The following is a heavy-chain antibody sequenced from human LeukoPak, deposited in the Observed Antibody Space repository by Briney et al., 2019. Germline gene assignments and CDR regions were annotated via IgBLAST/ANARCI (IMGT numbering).Heavy chain of an antibody. CDR1: GGSINSGDDY. Sequence: SQTLSLTCTVSGGSINSGDDYWSWIRQPPGEGLEWIGYIYNSGTIYYNPSLKSRLTISVDTSRNQFSLRLRSVTAADTAVYYCATAPLPSTMWNWYFDLWGRGTLVTVSS. CDR3: ATAPLPSTMWNWYFDL. V-gene: IGHV4-30-4*01. D-gene: IGHD2-2*01. CDR2: IYNSGTI. J-gene: IGHJ2*01.